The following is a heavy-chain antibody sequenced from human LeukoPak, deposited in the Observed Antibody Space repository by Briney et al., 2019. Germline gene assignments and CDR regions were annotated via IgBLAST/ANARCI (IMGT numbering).Heavy chain of an antibody. CDR1: RFTFNSYD. CDR2: IWDDGRNK. J-gene: IGHJ4*02. Sequence: GGSLRLSCAASRFTFNSYDMHWVRQAPGKGREWVADIWDDGRNKYYTDPVRRRVTISRDNSKNTLYLQMNSLRAEDTAVYYCAREAGYCSSTSCYVDDYIDYWGQGTLVTVSS. V-gene: IGHV3-33*01. D-gene: IGHD2-2*01. CDR3: AREAGYCSSTSCYVDDYIDY.